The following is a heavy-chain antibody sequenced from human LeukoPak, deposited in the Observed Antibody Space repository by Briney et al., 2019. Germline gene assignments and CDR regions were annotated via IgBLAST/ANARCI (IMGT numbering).Heavy chain of an antibody. CDR2: ISSSGSTI. CDR1: GFTFSSYE. V-gene: IGHV3-48*03. J-gene: IGHJ4*02. D-gene: IGHD5-24*01. Sequence: GSLRLSCAASGFTFSSYEMNWVRQAPGKGLEWVSYISSSGSTIYYADSVKGRFTISRDNAKNSLYLQMNSLRAEDTAVYYCARDGSADLRYYFDYWGQGTLVTVSS. CDR3: ARDGSADLRYYFDY.